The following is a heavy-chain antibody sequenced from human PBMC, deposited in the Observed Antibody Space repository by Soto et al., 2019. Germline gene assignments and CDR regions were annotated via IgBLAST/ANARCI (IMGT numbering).Heavy chain of an antibody. D-gene: IGHD6-13*01. CDR1: GFTFSDYY. J-gene: IGHJ5*02. CDR3: ARVIAAAGIRFDP. CDR2: ISSSSSYT. V-gene: IGHV3-11*05. Sequence: GGSLRLSCAASGFTFSDYYMSWIRQAPGKGLEWVSYISSSSSYTNYADSVKGRFTISRDNAKNSLYLQMNSLRAEDTAVYYCARVIAAAGIRFDPWGQGTLVTVSS.